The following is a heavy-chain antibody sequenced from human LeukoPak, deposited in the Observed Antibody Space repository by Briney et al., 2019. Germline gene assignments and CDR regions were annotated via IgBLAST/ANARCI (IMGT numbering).Heavy chain of an antibody. CDR3: ARGKGGDCPDY. J-gene: IGHJ4*02. CDR2: IYYSGST. D-gene: IGHD2-21*02. Sequence: PSETLSLTCAVSGGSISSDDYYWSWIRQHPGKGLEWIGSIYYSGSTYYNPSLKSRVTISVDTSKNQFSLKLSSVTAADTAVYYCARGKGGDCPDYWGQGTLVTVSS. CDR1: GGSISSDDYY. V-gene: IGHV4-31*11.